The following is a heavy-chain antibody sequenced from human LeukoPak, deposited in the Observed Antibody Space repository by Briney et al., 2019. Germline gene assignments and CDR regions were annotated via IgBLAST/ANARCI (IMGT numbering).Heavy chain of an antibody. CDR1: GYTFTGYY. CDR3: ARVNGSGWYGEYFQH. Sequence: AASVKVSCKASGYTFTGYYMHWVRQAPGQGLEWMGRINPNSGGTNYAQKFQGRVTMTRDTSISTAYMELSRLRSGDTAVYYCARVNGSGWYGEYFQHWGQGTLVTVSS. CDR2: INPNSGGT. J-gene: IGHJ1*01. V-gene: IGHV1-2*06. D-gene: IGHD6-19*01.